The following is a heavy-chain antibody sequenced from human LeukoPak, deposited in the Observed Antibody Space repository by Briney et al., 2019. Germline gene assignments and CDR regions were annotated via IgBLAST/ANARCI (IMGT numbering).Heavy chain of an antibody. J-gene: IGHJ6*03. CDR3: ARHKDYYYSYMDV. Sequence: PSETLSLTCTVSGDSISTSSYYWGWIRQPPGKGLERIGNIYYSGNTYYNPSLTSRITISVATTKNQFHLSLSSVTAADTAVYYCARHKDYYYSYMDVWGKGTRVTISS. V-gene: IGHV4-39*01. CDR1: GDSISTSSYY. CDR2: IYYSGNT.